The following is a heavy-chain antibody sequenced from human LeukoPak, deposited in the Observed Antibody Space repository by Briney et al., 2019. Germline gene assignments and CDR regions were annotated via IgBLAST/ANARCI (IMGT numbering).Heavy chain of an antibody. Sequence: GRSLRLSCAASGFTFSSYAMHWVRQAPGKGLEWVAVISYDGSNKYYADSVKGRFTISRDNSKNTLYLQMNSLRAEDTAVYYCARDYYGSGSPMWFDPWGQGTLVTVSS. D-gene: IGHD3-10*01. CDR1: GFTFSSYA. CDR3: ARDYYGSGSPMWFDP. CDR2: ISYDGSNK. V-gene: IGHV3-30-3*01. J-gene: IGHJ5*02.